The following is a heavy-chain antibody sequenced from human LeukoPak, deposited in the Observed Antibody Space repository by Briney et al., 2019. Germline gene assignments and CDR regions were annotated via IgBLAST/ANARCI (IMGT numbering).Heavy chain of an antibody. J-gene: IGHJ4*02. CDR1: GFTFSSYA. CDR2: ISGSGGST. V-gene: IGHV3-23*01. CDR3: AGGYYSYFDY. D-gene: IGHD3-22*01. Sequence: GGSLRLSCTASGFTFSSYAMSWVRQAPGKGLEWVSAISGSGGSTYYADSVKGRFTISRDNSKNTLYLQMNSLRAEDTAVYYCAGGYYSYFDYWGQGTLVTVSS.